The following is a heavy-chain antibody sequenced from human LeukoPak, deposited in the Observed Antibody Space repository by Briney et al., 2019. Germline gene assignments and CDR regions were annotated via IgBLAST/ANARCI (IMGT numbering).Heavy chain of an antibody. CDR2: IYHSGST. D-gene: IGHD4-17*01. CDR3: AREKDYVGFDY. V-gene: IGHV4-59*01. Sequence: PSETLSLTCTVSGGSISSYYWSWIRQPPGKGLEWIGYIYHSGSTNYNPSLKSRVTISVDTSKNQFSLKLSSVTAADTAVYYCAREKDYVGFDYWGQGTLVTVSS. J-gene: IGHJ4*02. CDR1: GGSISSYY.